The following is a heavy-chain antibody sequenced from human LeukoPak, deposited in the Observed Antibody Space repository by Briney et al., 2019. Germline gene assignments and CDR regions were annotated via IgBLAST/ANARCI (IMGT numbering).Heavy chain of an antibody. D-gene: IGHD3-3*01. CDR3: ARGASITIFGVVIMTPHAFDI. V-gene: IGHV4-34*01. CDR1: GGSFSGYY. J-gene: IGHJ3*02. CDR2: INHSGST. Sequence: LETLSLTCAVYGGSFSGYYWSWIRQPPGKGLEWIGEINHSGSTNYNPSLKSRVTISVDTSKNQFSLKLSSVTAADTAVYYCARGASITIFGVVIMTPHAFDIWGQGTMVTVSS.